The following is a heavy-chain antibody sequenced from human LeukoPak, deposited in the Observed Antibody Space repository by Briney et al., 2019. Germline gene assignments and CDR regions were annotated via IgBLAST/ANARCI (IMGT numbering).Heavy chain of an antibody. J-gene: IGHJ4*02. CDR2: ISYDGTIK. V-gene: IGHV3-30*18. CDR1: GFAFTTYA. Sequence: GRSLRLSCAASGFAFTTYAMHWDRQAPGRGLEWVAVISYDGTIKYYADSVKGRFTISRDNSKNTLYLQMNSLRAEDTAVYYCANLHDYWGQGTLVTVSS. CDR3: ANLHDY.